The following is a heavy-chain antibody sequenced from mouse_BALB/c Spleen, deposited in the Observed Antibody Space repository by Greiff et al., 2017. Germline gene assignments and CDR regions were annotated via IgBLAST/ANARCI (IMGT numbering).Heavy chain of an antibody. J-gene: IGHJ2*01. D-gene: IGHD1-1*01. V-gene: IGHV1-7*01. CDR1: GYTFTSYW. CDR3: ARADGSSYFDY. Sequence: QVQLQQSGAELAKPGASVKMSCKASGYTFTSYWMHWVKQRPGQGLEWIGYINPSTGYTEYNQKFKDKATLTADKSSSTAYMQLSSLTSEDSAVYYCARADGSSYFDYWGQGTTLTVSS. CDR2: INPSTGYT.